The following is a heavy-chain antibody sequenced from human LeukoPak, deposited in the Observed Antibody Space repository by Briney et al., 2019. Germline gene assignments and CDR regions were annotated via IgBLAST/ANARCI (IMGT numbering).Heavy chain of an antibody. CDR3: ARASGGYYYDSSGYYQDY. J-gene: IGHJ4*02. V-gene: IGHV3-21*01. D-gene: IGHD3-22*01. CDR1: GFTFSSYS. Sequence: PGGSLRLSCAASGFTFSSYSMNWVRQAPGKGLEWVSSISSSSSYIYYADSVKGRFTISRDNAKNSLYLQMNSLRAEDTAVYYCARASGGYYYDSSGYYQDYWGQGTLVTVSS. CDR2: ISSSSSYI.